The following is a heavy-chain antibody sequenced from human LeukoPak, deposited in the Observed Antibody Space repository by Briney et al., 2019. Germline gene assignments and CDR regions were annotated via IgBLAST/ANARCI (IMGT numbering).Heavy chain of an antibody. CDR2: IKQDGSEK. D-gene: IGHD3-22*01. Sequence: GGSLRLSCAASGFTFSSYWMSWVRQAPGKGLEWVANIKQDGSEKYYVDSVKGRFTISRDNAKNSLYLQMNSLRAEDTAVYYCARAGYYDNSGYYTLHYYYMDVWGKGTTVTVSS. CDR1: GFTFSSYW. CDR3: ARAGYYDNSGYYTLHYYYMDV. V-gene: IGHV3-7*01. J-gene: IGHJ6*03.